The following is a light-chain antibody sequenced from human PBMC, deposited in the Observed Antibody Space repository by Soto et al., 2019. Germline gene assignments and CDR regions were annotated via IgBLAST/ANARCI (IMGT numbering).Light chain of an antibody. CDR1: QSVSSN. CDR2: GAS. V-gene: IGKV3-15*01. Sequence: EIVMTQSPATLSVSPGERATLSCRASQSVSSNLAWYQQKPGQAPRLLIYGASTRATGIPARFSGSGSGTEFTLTISSLQSEDFAFYYCQQYNNWPPGTLGQGTKVEIK. J-gene: IGKJ1*01. CDR3: QQYNNWPPGT.